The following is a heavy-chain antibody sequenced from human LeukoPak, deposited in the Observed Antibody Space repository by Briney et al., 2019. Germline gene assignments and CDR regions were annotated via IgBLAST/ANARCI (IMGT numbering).Heavy chain of an antibody. Sequence: SETLSLTCDVYGDSFSGYYWTWIRQTPEKGLEWIGEIIHNGSRSVNPSLESRVTISVDTSKNQFSLKLTSVTAADTSVYYCVRGFCRGDSCYSAEYFQHWGQGTLVTVSS. J-gene: IGHJ1*01. CDR3: VRGFCRGDSCYSAEYFQH. CDR1: GDSFSGYY. D-gene: IGHD2-15*01. CDR2: IIHNGSR. V-gene: IGHV4-34*01.